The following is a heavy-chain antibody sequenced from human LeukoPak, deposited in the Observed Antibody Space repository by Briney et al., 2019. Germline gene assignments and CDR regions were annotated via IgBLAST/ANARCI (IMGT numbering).Heavy chain of an antibody. V-gene: IGHV3-21*06. CDR2: ITGQGSHK. Sequence: GGSLRLSCAASGFTFSYYTMNWVRQAPGKGLEWASSITGQGSHKYYADSLKGRFTVSRDNPKSSLYLQMNTLRVEDTAVYYCARESDLGEAFDYWGQGILVTVSS. J-gene: IGHJ4*02. D-gene: IGHD3-16*01. CDR1: GFTFSYYT. CDR3: ARESDLGEAFDY.